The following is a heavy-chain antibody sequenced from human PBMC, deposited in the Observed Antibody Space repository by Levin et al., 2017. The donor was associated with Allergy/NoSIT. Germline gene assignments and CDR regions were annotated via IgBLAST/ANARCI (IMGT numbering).Heavy chain of an antibody. CDR1: GFTFSSYD. V-gene: IGHV3-30*18. CDR3: AKEGD. CDR2: ISLDGRKK. Sequence: AGGSLRLSCAASGFTFSSYDMHWVRQTPGKGLEWVAVISLDGRKKDYADSVKGRFTISRDNSQNTLYLQMNSLRAEDTAVYYCAKEGDWGQGTMVTVSS. D-gene: IGHD1-26*01. J-gene: IGHJ3*01.